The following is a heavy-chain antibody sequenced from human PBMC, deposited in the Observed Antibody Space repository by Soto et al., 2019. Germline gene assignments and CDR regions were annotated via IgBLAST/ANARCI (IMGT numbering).Heavy chain of an antibody. CDR2: VTWDSGNV. CDR3: VKSKFSSSWKGALDY. J-gene: IGHJ4*02. CDR1: GFTFENYA. Sequence: VQLVESGGALVDTGRSLRLSCTASGFTFENYAMYWVRQRPGKGLEWVSSVTWDSGNVAYAGSVKGRFTIARDNAKKSLFLEMNDLRVEDTAVYYCVKSKFSSSWKGALDYWGQGTLVSVSS. D-gene: IGHD6-13*01. V-gene: IGHV3-9*01.